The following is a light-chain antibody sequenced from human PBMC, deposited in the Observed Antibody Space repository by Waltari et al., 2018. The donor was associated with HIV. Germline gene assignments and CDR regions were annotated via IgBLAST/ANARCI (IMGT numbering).Light chain of an antibody. Sequence: SVLTQPPTAAGAPGQRGARASSGGRPTVAAHVVNSYQLPPGRAPRLLIYATNQRPSGVPDRFSGSKSGTSASLAISGLQSEDEGDYYCATWDNGLNGRHVFGTGTQVTV. CDR1: RPTVAAHV. CDR3: ATWDNGLNGRHV. V-gene: IGLV1-44*01. CDR2: ATN. J-gene: IGLJ1*01.